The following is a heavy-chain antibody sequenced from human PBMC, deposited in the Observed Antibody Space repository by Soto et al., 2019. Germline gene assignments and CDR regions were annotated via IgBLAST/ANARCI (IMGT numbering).Heavy chain of an antibody. CDR3: AKDPAGYCSGTICYYFGY. CDR2: ISGSGGRA. J-gene: IGHJ4*02. CDR1: GFTFSIYA. Sequence: HPGGSLRLSCAASGFTFSIYAMNWVRQAPGKGLEWVSSISGSGGRASYADSVKGRFTISRDSSKNTLYLQMNSLRAEDTAVYYCAKDPAGYCSGTICYYFGYWGQGTLVTVSS. V-gene: IGHV3-23*01. D-gene: IGHD2-15*01.